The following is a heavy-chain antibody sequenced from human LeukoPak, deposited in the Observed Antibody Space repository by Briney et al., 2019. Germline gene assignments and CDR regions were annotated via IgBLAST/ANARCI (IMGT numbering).Heavy chain of an antibody. Sequence: PSETLSLTCTVSGGSISSYYWSWIRQPPGKGLEWIAYIYNSGSTNYNPSLKSRATISVDTSKNQFSLKLSSVTAADTAVYYCARGPGLGYPYYFDYWGQGTLVTVSS. D-gene: IGHD5-18*01. J-gene: IGHJ4*02. CDR2: IYNSGST. CDR3: ARGPGLGYPYYFDY. CDR1: GGSISSYY. V-gene: IGHV4-59*01.